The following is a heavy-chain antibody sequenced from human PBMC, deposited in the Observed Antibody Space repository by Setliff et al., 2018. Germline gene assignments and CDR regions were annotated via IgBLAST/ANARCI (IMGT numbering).Heavy chain of an antibody. CDR2: IYNSGST. CDR3: ARSPSSSKGLYWYFDL. D-gene: IGHD2-8*01. Sequence: SETLSLTCTVSGGSISSGDYYWSWIRQPPGKGLGWIGYIYNSGSTYYNPSLKSQVTISVDTSKNQFSMKLSSVTAADTAVYYCARSPSSSKGLYWYFDLWGRGTLVTVSS. J-gene: IGHJ2*01. V-gene: IGHV4-30-4*08. CDR1: GGSISSGDYY.